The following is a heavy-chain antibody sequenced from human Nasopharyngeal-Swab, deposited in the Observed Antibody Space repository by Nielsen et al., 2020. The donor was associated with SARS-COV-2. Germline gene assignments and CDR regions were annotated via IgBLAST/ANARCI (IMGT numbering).Heavy chain of an antibody. CDR1: GFSLSASGFC. CDR3: ARSTYLHSSGRRGLDV. D-gene: IGHD3-10*01. Sequence: SGPTPVKPTQTLTLTCSVSGFSLSASGFCVNWIRQPPGRALEWLAVIDWDDSKSYNSSLRSRLAIYKDTFRDEVVLTVANMDPLDTGTYFCARSTYLHSSGRRGLDVWGQGTTVTVSS. J-gene: IGHJ6*02. CDR2: IDWDDSK. V-gene: IGHV2-70*01.